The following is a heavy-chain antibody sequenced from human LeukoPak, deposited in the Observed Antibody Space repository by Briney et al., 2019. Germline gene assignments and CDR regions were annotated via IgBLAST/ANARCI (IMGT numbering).Heavy chain of an antibody. CDR3: ARDHVRRATTYYYYYGMDV. CDR2: INPNSGGT. V-gene: IGHV1-2*04. J-gene: IGHJ6*02. Sequence: ASVKVSCKVSGYTLTELSMHWVRQAPGQGLEWMGWINPNSGGTNYAQKFQGWITMTRDTSISTAYMELSRLRSDDTAVYYCARDHVRRATTYYYYYGMDVWGQGTTVTVSS. CDR1: GYTLTELS. D-gene: IGHD5-12*01.